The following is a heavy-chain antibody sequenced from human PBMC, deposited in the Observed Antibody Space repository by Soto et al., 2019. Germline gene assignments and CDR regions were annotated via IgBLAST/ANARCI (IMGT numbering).Heavy chain of an antibody. J-gene: IGHJ5*02. CDR1: GDSVSSNSAA. V-gene: IGHV6-1*01. CDR2: TYYRSKWYN. CDR3: ARDRGYSSSSGWWFDP. Sequence: SQTLSLTCAISGDSVSSNSAAWNWIRQSPSRGLEWLGRTYYRSKWYNDYAVSVKSRITINPDTSKNQFSLQLDSVTPEDTAVYYCARDRGYSSSSGWWFDPWGQGTLVTAPQ. D-gene: IGHD6-6*01.